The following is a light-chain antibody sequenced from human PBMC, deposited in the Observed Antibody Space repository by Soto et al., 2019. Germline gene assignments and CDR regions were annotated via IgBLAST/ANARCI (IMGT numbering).Light chain of an antibody. CDR3: AAWNDSLNAPV. J-gene: IGLJ3*02. CDR2: GND. CDR1: SSNIETNN. Sequence: QSVLTQPPSASGTPGQRVTISCSGNSSNIETNNVNWYQQLPGTAPQLLIHGNDQPPSGIPDRFSGSKSGTSASLAISGLQSEDEADYHCAAWNDSLNAPVFGGGTKLTVL. V-gene: IGLV1-44*01.